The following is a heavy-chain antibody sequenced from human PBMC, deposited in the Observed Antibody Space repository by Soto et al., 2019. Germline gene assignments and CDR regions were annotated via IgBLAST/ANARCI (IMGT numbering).Heavy chain of an antibody. D-gene: IGHD2-15*01. V-gene: IGHV4-39*01. J-gene: IGHJ4*02. Sequence: PSETLSLTCTVSGGSISSSSYYWGWIRQPPGKGLEWIGSIYYSGSTYYNPSLKSRVTISVDTSKNQFSLKLSSVTAADTAVYYCARRDSFPHYRYWGQGTLVTVS. CDR2: IYYSGST. CDR1: GGSISSSSYY. CDR3: ARRDSFPHYRY.